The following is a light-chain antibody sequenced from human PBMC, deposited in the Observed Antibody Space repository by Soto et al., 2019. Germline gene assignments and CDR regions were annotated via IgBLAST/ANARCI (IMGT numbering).Light chain of an antibody. V-gene: IGLV1-40*01. CDR3: WSYDSTLSGSR. CDR2: GNT. Sequence: QSVLTQPPSVSGAPGQRVTISCTGSSSNIGAGYGVNWYQQLPGTAPKLLIYGNTNRPSGVPDRISGSKSGTSASLAITGLQADDEADYYCWSYDSTLSGSRFGGGTKLTVL. J-gene: IGLJ3*02. CDR1: SSNIGAGYG.